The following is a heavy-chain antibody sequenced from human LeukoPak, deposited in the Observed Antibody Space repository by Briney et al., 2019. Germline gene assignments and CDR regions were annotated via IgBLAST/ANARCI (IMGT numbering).Heavy chain of an antibody. CDR3: ARDRYGSGSCYYFQH. J-gene: IGHJ1*01. V-gene: IGHV1-69*13. D-gene: IGHD3-10*01. CDR2: IIPIFGTA. Sequence: ASVKVSCKASGGTFSSYAISWVRQAPGQGLEWMGGIIPIFGTANYAQKFQGRVTITADESTSTAYMELSSLRSEDTAVYYCARDRYGSGSCYYFQHWGQGTLVTVSS. CDR1: GGTFSSYA.